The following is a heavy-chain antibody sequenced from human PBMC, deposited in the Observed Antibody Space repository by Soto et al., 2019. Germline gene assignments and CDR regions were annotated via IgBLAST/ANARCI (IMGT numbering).Heavy chain of an antibody. D-gene: IGHD2-21*01. CDR3: TTDRDLIVVVKGDV. Sequence: PGGSLRLSCAASGFTFSGSAMHWVRQASGKGLEWVGRIRSKTDGGTTDYAAPVKGRFTISRDDSKNTLYLQMNSLKTEDTAVYYCTTDRDLIVVVKGDVWGQGTTVTVSS. CDR2: IRSKTDGGTT. V-gene: IGHV3-15*01. CDR1: GFTFSGSA. J-gene: IGHJ6*02.